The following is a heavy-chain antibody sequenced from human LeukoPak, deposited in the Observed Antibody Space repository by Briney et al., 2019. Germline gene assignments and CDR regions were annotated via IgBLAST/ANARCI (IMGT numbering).Heavy chain of an antibody. D-gene: IGHD3-10*01. J-gene: IGHJ6*03. CDR2: IYTSGST. V-gene: IGHV4-4*09. CDR3: ARVVRHYYYYYMDA. CDR1: GGSISSYY. Sequence: SETLSLTCTVSGGSISSYYWSWIRQPPGKGLEWIGYIYTSGSTNYNPSLKSRVTISVATSKNQFSLQLSSVTAADTAVYYCARVVRHYYYYYMDAWGRGTTVTVSS.